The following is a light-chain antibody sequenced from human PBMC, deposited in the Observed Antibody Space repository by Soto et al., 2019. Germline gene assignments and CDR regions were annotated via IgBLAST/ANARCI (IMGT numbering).Light chain of an antibody. CDR3: CSYAGSSTYV. Sequence: QSVLTQPASVSGSPGQSITISCTATSSDVGSYNLVSWYRQHPGKAPKLMIYEGSKRPSGVSNRFSGSKSGNTASLTISGLQAEDEADYYCCSYAGSSTYVFGNGTKVTVL. J-gene: IGLJ1*01. CDR2: EGS. CDR1: SSDVGSYNL. V-gene: IGLV2-23*01.